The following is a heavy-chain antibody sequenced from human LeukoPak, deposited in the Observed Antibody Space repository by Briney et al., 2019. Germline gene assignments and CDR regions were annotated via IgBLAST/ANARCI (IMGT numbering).Heavy chain of an antibody. Sequence: SQTLSLTCAVSGGSISSGGYSWSWIRQPPGKGLEWIGYIYHSGSTYYNPSLKSRVTISVDRSKNQFSLKLSSVTAADTAVYYCARAFSSGWYENFQHWGQGTLVTVSS. J-gene: IGHJ1*01. D-gene: IGHD6-13*01. CDR2: IYHSGST. V-gene: IGHV4-30-2*01. CDR1: GGSISSGGYS. CDR3: ARAFSSGWYENFQH.